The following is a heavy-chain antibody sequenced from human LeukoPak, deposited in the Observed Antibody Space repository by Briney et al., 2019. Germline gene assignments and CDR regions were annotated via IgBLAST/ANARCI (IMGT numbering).Heavy chain of an antibody. J-gene: IGHJ4*02. CDR2: ISSSSSTI. CDR3: ARVFQQLAFDY. CDR1: GFTFSSYS. D-gene: IGHD6-6*01. Sequence: GGSLRLSCAASGFTFSSYSMNWVRQAPGKGLEWVSYISSSSSTIYYADSVKGRFTISRDNAKNSLYLQMNSLRAEDTAVYYCARVFQQLAFDYWGQGTLVTVSS. V-gene: IGHV3-48*01.